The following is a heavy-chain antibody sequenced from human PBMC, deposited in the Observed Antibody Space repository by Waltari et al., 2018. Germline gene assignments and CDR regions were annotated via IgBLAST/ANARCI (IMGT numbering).Heavy chain of an antibody. V-gene: IGHV4-4*07. Sequence: QVQLQESGPGLVKPSETLSLTCTVSGGSIISYYWSWLRQPAGKGLEGIGRIYPGATPYYNPSLQTRIMMSVDTSQNQFSLKLSSVTAADTAVYYCARIYGSGTFIYMDVWGKGTTVTVSS. D-gene: IGHD3-10*01. CDR2: IYPGATP. CDR1: GGSIISYY. J-gene: IGHJ6*03. CDR3: ARIYGSGTFIYMDV.